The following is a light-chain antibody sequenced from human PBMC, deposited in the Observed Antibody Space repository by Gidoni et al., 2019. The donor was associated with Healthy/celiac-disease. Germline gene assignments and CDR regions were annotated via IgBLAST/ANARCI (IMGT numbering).Light chain of an antibody. CDR2: GAS. CDR1: QSVSSN. J-gene: IGKJ1*01. V-gene: IGKV3-15*01. Sequence: GMTHSPATLSVSSGERATLSCRASQSVSSNLAWYQQKPGQAPRLLISGASTRATGIPAMFSASGSGQTFTISNWSPDFGASELCFCQRLYDWGRTFGQGTKVEIK. CDR3: QRLYDWGRT.